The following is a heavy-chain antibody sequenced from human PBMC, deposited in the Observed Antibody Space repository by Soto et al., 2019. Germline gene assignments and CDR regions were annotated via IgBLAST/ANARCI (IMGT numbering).Heavy chain of an antibody. CDR2: IIPRFGTA. D-gene: IGHD5-12*01. CDR3: ARAYSVYDFSYYYAMDV. Sequence: QVQLVQSGAEVKKPGSSVKVSCKASGGTFSSYGISWVRQAPGQGLEWMGGIIPRFGTAKYAQKFQGRVTIIADESTSTANMELSSLRSEDTALYYCARAYSVYDFSYYYAMDVWGQGTTVTVSS. J-gene: IGHJ6*02. CDR1: GGTFSSYG. V-gene: IGHV1-69*01.